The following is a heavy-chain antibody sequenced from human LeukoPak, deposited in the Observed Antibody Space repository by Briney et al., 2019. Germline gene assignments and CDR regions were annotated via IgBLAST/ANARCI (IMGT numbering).Heavy chain of an antibody. V-gene: IGHV3-30*04. Sequence: GGSLRLSCAASGFTFSSYAMSWVRQAPGKGLGWVSIISYDGNNKYYTDSVKGRFTISRDNSKNTLYLQMNSLRAEDTAVYYCARNSLRTALYYMDVWGQGTTVTVSS. CDR3: ARNSLRTALYYMDV. CDR2: ISYDGNNK. J-gene: IGHJ6*03. CDR1: GFTFSSYA.